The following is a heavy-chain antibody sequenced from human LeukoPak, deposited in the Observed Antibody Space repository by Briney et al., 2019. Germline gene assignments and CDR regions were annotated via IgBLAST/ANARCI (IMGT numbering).Heavy chain of an antibody. CDR1: GYTITSYD. J-gene: IGHJ3*02. D-gene: IGHD6-13*01. CDR3: ARDGSRIAAAGYLADAFDI. V-gene: IGHV1-8*03. CDR2: MNPNSGNT. Sequence: ASVKVSCKASGYTITSYDINWVRQTTGQGLEWMGWMNPNSGNTGYAQKFQGRVTITRNTSISTAYMELSSLRSEDTAVYYCARDGSRIAAAGYLADAFDIWGQGTMVTVSS.